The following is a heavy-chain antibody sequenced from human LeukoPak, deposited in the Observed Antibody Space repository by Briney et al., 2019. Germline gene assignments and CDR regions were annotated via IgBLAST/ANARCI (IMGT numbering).Heavy chain of an antibody. CDR1: GFTFSSYS. CDR2: ISSSSSYI. Sequence: GGSLRLSCAASGFTFSSYSMNWVRQAPGKGLEWVSSISSSSSYIYYADSVKGRFTISRDNAKNSLYLQMNSLRAEDTAVYYCAREPKWDTAMVTGGGQGTLVTVSS. CDR3: AREPKWDTAMVTG. D-gene: IGHD5-18*01. J-gene: IGHJ4*02. V-gene: IGHV3-21*01.